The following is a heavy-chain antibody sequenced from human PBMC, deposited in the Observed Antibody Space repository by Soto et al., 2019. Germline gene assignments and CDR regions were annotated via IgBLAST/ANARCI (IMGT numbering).Heavy chain of an antibody. Sequence: GGSLRLSCAASGFTFSSYNMNWVRQAPGKGLEWVSYISSSGSTVYYADSVKGRFTISRDNAKNSLYLQMNSLRAEDTAVYYCASSTHGFSYFDYWGQGTLVTVSS. CDR1: GFTFSSYN. CDR2: ISSSGSTV. V-gene: IGHV3-48*01. J-gene: IGHJ4*02. CDR3: ASSTHGFSYFDY.